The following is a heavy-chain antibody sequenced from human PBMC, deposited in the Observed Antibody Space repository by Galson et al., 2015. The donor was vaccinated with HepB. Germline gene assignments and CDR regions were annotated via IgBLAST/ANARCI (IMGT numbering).Heavy chain of an antibody. D-gene: IGHD3-10*01. V-gene: IGHV3-30*03. J-gene: IGHJ6*02. CDR2: ISYDGSNK. CDR3: ASSYGSGSYYYYYYYGMDV. CDR1: GFTFSSYG. Sequence: SLRLSCAASGFTFSSYGMHWVRQAPGKGLEWVAVISYDGSNKYYADSVKGRFTISRDNSKNTLYLQMNSLRVEDTAVYYCASSYGSGSYYYYYYYGMDVWGQGTTVTVSS.